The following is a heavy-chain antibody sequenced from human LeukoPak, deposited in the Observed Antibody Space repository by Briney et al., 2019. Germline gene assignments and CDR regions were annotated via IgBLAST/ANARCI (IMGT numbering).Heavy chain of an antibody. CDR3: ARFMGIPSHYFDY. CDR2: INPNSGGT. J-gene: IGHJ4*02. Sequence: ASVKVSCKASGYTFTGYYMHWVRQAPGQGLEWMGWINPNSGGTNYAQKFQGRVTMTRDTSISTAYMELSSLRSEDTAVYYCARFMGIPSHYFDYWGQGTLVTVSS. D-gene: IGHD7-27*01. CDR1: GYTFTGYY. V-gene: IGHV1-2*02.